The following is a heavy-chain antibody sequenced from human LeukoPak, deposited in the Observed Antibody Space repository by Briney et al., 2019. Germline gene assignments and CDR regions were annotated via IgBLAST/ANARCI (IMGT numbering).Heavy chain of an antibody. D-gene: IGHD3-22*01. J-gene: IGHJ3*02. CDR3: GRFHDSSVIPHAFDI. CDR2: INHSGST. V-gene: IGHV4-34*01. Sequence: SETLSLTCAVYGGSFSGYYWSWIRQPPGKGLEWIGEINHSGSTNYNPSLTSRVIISVDTTNNQFSLKLSSGTAADAADYYGGRFHDSSVIPHAFDIWGQGTMVTVSS. CDR1: GGSFSGYY.